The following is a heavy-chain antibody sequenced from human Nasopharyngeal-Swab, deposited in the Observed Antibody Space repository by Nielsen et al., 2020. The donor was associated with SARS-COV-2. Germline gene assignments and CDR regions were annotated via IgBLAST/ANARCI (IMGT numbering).Heavy chain of an antibody. CDR2: ISGSGGST. CDR3: AKFLAVADRYYYCGMDV. V-gene: IGHV3-23*01. D-gene: IGHD6-19*01. CDR1: GFTFSSYA. J-gene: IGHJ6*02. Sequence: GESLKISCAASGFTFSSYAMSWVRQAPGKGLEWVSAISGSGGSTYYADSVKGRFTISRDNSKNTLYLQMNSLRAEDTAVYYCAKFLAVADRYYYCGMDVWGQGTTVTVSS.